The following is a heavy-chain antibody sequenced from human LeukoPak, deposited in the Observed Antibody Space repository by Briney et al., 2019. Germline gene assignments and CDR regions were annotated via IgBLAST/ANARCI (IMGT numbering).Heavy chain of an antibody. Sequence: ASVKVSRKASGYTFIKYAIHWVRQAPGQRLEWMGWINAHNGDTKYSQKFQGRVAITRDTSASIVYMELSTLRFGDTAVYYCARGSTSDWPLEYWGRGILVTVSS. CDR3: ARGSTSDWPLEY. CDR1: GYTFIKYA. D-gene: IGHD2-21*02. CDR2: INAHNGDT. V-gene: IGHV1-3*01. J-gene: IGHJ4*02.